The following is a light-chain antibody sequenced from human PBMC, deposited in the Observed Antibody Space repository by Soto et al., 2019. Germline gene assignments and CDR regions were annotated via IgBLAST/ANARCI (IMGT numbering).Light chain of an antibody. V-gene: IGKV2-28*01. CDR3: MQALNVPT. J-gene: IGKJ3*01. Sequence: DIVMTQSPLSLSVTPGEPASISCRSSQSLLHSDGHNYLDWYLRKPVQPPQLLIYLGSTRASGVPARCSGNGSGTDFTLKISRVEADDVGVYYCMQALNVPTFGPGTKVDSK. CDR2: LGS. CDR1: QSLLHSDGHNY.